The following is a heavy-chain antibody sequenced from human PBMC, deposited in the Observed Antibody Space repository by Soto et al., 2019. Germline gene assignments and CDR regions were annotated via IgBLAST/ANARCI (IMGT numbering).Heavy chain of an antibody. V-gene: IGHV3-23*01. CDR3: VKNSGWFNT. CDR1: GFTFGTTD. D-gene: IGHD3-10*01. Sequence: QLLQSGGGLVQPGGSLTLSCAASGFTFGTTDMSWVRQARGEGLEWVSTIDGSGGSTYYADSVKGRFTISRDNSRNTVYLQMNSLRGDDTAMYYCVKNSGWFNTWGQGALVTVSS. CDR2: IDGSGGST. J-gene: IGHJ5*02.